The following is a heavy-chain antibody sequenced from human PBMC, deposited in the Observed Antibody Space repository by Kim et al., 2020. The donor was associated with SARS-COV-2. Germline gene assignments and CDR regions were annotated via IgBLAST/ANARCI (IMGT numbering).Heavy chain of an antibody. D-gene: IGHD2-2*02. Sequence: SETLSLTCTVSGGSVSSGSYYWSWIRQPPGKGLEWIGYIYYSGSTNYNPSLKSRVTISVDTSKNQFSLKLSSVTAADTAVYYCARVANLRPPFPELYSSGVAIYYYGMDVWGQGTTVTVSS. J-gene: IGHJ6*02. CDR1: GGSVSSGSYY. CDR2: IYYSGST. V-gene: IGHV4-61*01. CDR3: ARVANLRPPFPELYSSGVAIYYYGMDV.